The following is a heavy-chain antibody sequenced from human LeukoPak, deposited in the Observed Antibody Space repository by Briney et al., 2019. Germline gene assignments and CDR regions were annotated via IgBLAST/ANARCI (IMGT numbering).Heavy chain of an antibody. J-gene: IGHJ4*02. Sequence: GASVKVSCKASGYTFTGYYMHWVRQAPAQGLEWMGWINPNSGGTNYEQKFQGRGTMTRDTSISTAYMELSRLRSDDTAVYYCARDRKAGYYYGSGPYWGYWGQGTLVTVSS. CDR3: ARDRKAGYYYGSGPYWGY. CDR2: INPNSGGT. D-gene: IGHD3-10*01. V-gene: IGHV1-2*02. CDR1: GYTFTGYY.